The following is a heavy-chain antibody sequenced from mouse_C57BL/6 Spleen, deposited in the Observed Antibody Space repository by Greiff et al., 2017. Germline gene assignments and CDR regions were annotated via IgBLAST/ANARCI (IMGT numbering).Heavy chain of an antibody. Sequence: VQLQQSGAELVKPGASVKISCKASGYAFSSYWMNWVKQRPGKGLEWIGQIYPGDGDTNYNGKFKGKATLTADKSSSTAYMQLSSLTSEDSAVYFCARILQAGWYFDVWGTGTTVTVSS. CDR3: ARILQAGWYFDV. CDR1: GYAFSSYW. CDR2: IYPGDGDT. D-gene: IGHD2-14*01. J-gene: IGHJ1*03. V-gene: IGHV1-80*01.